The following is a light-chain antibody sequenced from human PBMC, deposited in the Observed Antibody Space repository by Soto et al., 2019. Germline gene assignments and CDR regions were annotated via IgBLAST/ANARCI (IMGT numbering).Light chain of an antibody. V-gene: IGKV1-5*01. CDR3: QQYHTYWIT. CDR1: QTISSW. J-gene: IGKJ5*01. Sequence: DIQMTQSPSTLSASVGDRYTITCRASQTISSWLAWYQQKPGKAPNLLIYDASTLERGVPSRFSGTGSGTEFTLTIDRLQPDDFATYYCQQYHTYWITLGQGTRLEIK. CDR2: DAS.